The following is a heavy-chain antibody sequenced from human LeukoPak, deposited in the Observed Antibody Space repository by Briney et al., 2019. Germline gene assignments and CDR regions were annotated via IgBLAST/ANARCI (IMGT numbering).Heavy chain of an antibody. Sequence: GGSLRLSCTVSGFTFSSYEMNWVRQAPGKGLEWVSYISSSGSTIYYADSVKGRFTISRDNAKNSLYLQMNSLRAEDTAVYYCARGGVGYYGSGRYLDYSYYMDVWGNGTTVTVSS. D-gene: IGHD3-10*01. J-gene: IGHJ6*03. CDR2: ISSSGSTI. CDR3: ARGGVGYYGSGRYLDYSYYMDV. V-gene: IGHV3-48*03. CDR1: GFTFSSYE.